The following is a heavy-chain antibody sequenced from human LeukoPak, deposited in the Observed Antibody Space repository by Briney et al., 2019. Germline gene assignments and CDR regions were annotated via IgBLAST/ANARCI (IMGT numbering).Heavy chain of an antibody. CDR2: IYYSGST. D-gene: IGHD5-18*01. J-gene: IGHJ6*03. CDR3: ARTGTAMVTLYYYCYYMDV. CDR1: GGSISSYY. V-gene: IGHV4-59*01. Sequence: SETLSLTCTVSGGSISSYYWSWIRQPPGKGLEWIGYIYYSGSTNYNPSLKSRVTISVDTSKNQFSLKLSSVTAADTAVYYCARTGTAMVTLYYYCYYMDVWGKGTTVTVSS.